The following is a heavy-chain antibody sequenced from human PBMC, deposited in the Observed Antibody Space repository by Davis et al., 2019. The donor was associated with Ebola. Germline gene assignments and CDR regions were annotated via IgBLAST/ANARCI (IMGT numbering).Heavy chain of an antibody. D-gene: IGHD2-8*01. J-gene: IGHJ4*02. V-gene: IGHV1-8*02. CDR2: LNPNSGNT. CDR3: ARRVYSRSGFDS. CDR1: GYTFTGFY. Sequence: AASVKVSCKASGYTFTGFYIHWARQAPGQGLEWMGWLNPNSGNTDSTHKFQGRLTMTKNISIGTAYMELSTLTSEDTAVYYCARRVYSRSGFDSWGQGTLVTVSS.